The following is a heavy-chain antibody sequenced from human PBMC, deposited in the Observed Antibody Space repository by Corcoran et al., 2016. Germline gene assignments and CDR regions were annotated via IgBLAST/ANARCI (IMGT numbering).Heavy chain of an antibody. V-gene: IGHV1-18*01. J-gene: IGHJ6*02. D-gene: IGHD2-2*02. CDR2: ISAYNGNT. CDR3: ARDPPLGYCSSTSCYMFTYYYYGMDV. Sequence: QVQLVQSGAEVKKPGASVKVSCKASGYTFTSYGISWVRQAPGQGLEWMGWISAYNGNTNYAQKLQGRVTMTTDTSTSTAYMELRSLRSEDTAVYYCARDPPLGYCSSTSCYMFTYYYYGMDVWGQGTTVTVSS. CDR1: GYTFTSYG.